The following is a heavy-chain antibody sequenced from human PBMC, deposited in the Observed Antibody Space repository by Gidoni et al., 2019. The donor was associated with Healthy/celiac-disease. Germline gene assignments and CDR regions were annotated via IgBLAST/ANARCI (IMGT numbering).Heavy chain of an antibody. D-gene: IGHD2-2*01. CDR3: AKSYVGYVPNYFDY. CDR1: GFPFSSYD. CDR2: ISGSGGST. V-gene: IGHV3-23*01. J-gene: IGHJ4*02. Sequence: EVQLLVAGGGLVQPGGSLSRSCAASGFPFSSYDMSWVRQAPGEGREWVLVISGSGGSTYYAESVKGRFTISRDNSKNTLYLQMNSLRAEDTAVYYCAKSYVGYVPNYFDYWGQGTLVTVSS.